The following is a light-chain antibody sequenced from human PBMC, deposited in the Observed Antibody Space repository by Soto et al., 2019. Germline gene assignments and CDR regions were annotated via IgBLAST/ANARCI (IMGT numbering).Light chain of an antibody. CDR1: QRITTY. V-gene: IGKV1-39*01. J-gene: IGKJ2*01. CDR2: TSG. CDR3: QQPYSTPYT. Sequence: IQMTQSPSSLSASVGDRVTITCRASQRITTYLNWYQQKPGEAPKLLISTSGTLQRGVPSRFSGSGSGTDFTLTITALRPEDFATYFCQQPYSTPYTFGQGTKLEIQ.